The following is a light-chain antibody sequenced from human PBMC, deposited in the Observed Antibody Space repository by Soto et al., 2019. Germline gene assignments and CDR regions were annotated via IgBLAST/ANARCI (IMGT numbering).Light chain of an antibody. J-gene: IGKJ2*01. V-gene: IGKV1-39*01. CDR1: QSISTY. CDR3: QQTYSLPYT. CDR2: AAS. Sequence: DIQMTQSPSSLSASVGDRVTISCRAGQSISTYVNWYQQKPGKAPNLLIYAASTLQGGVPSRFSGSGSGTDFTLTISGLQPEDLASYSCQQTYSLPYTFGRGTKLEIK.